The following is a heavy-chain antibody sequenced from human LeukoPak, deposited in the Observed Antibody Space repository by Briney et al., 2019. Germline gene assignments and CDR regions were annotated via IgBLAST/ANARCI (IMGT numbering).Heavy chain of an antibody. CDR1: GFTFDDYA. J-gene: IGHJ1*01. V-gene: IGHV3-43*02. Sequence: GGSLRLSCAASGFTFDDYAMHWVRPAPGKGLEWVSLISGDGGSTYYADSVKGRFTISRDNSKNSLYLQMNSLRTEDTALYYCAKDLRYYGTSGYYYSAEYFQHWGQGNLGTVSS. D-gene: IGHD3-22*01. CDR3: AKDLRYYGTSGYYYSAEYFQH. CDR2: ISGDGGST.